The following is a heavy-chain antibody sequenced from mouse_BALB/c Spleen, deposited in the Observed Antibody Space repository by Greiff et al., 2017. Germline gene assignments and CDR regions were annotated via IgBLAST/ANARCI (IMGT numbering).Heavy chain of an antibody. D-gene: IGHD2-10*01. CDR2: IDPSDSYT. V-gene: IGHV1-69*02. J-gene: IGHJ4*01. CDR1: GYTFTSYW. Sequence: QVQLQQPGAELVKPGASVKLSCKASGYTFTSYWMHWVKQRPGQGLEWIGEIDPSDSYTNYNQKFKGKATLTVDKSSSTAYMQLSSLTSEDSAVYYCARSPAYYGNYGGAMDYWGQGTSVTVSS. CDR3: ARSPAYYGNYGGAMDY.